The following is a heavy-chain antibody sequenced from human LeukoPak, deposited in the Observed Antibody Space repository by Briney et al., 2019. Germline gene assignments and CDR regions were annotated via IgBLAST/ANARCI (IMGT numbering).Heavy chain of an antibody. J-gene: IGHJ4*02. CDR1: GGSISSGDYY. V-gene: IGHV4-30-4*01. CDR2: IYYSGTT. Sequence: SQTLSLTCTVSGGSISSGDYYWSWIRQPPGKGLEWIGYIYYSGTTYYNPSLKSRVTISVDTSKNQFSLKLTSVSAADTAVYFCARGPYGSGSYYWGQGTLVTVSS. CDR3: ARGPYGSGSYY. D-gene: IGHD3-10*01.